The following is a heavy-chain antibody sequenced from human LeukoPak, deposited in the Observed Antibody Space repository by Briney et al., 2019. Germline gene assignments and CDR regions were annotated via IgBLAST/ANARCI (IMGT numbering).Heavy chain of an antibody. D-gene: IGHD3-3*01. J-gene: IGHJ4*02. CDR3: ASYVLRFLEWLLYFDY. V-gene: IGHV4-39*01. CDR1: GGSISSSSYY. Sequence: SETLSLTCTVSGGSISSSSYYWGWIRQPPGKGLGWIGSIYYSGSTYYNPSLKSRVTISVDTSKNQFCLKLSSVTAAETAVYYCASYVLRFLEWLLYFDYWGQGTLVTVSS. CDR2: IYYSGST.